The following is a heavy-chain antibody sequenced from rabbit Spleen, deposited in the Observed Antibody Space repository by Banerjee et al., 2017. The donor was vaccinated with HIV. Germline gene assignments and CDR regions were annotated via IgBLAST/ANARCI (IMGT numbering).Heavy chain of an antibody. CDR3: ARDVPDVIGWNFGW. V-gene: IGHV1S45*01. D-gene: IGHD4-1*01. Sequence: QEQLEESGGGLVKPEGSLTLTCKASGFSFSDRDVMCWVRQAPGKGLEWIGCIGLGTGGSTWYASWAKGRYTFSKTSSTTVTLEMTSLTAADTATYFCARDVPDVIGWNFGWWGQGTLVTVS. J-gene: IGHJ3*01. CDR2: IGLGTGGST. CDR1: GFSFSDRDV.